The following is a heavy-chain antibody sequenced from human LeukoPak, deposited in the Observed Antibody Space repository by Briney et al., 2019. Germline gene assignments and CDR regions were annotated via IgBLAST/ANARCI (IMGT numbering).Heavy chain of an antibody. J-gene: IGHJ3*01. D-gene: IGHD3-22*01. CDR2: IIPVLRIA. Sequence: ASVKVSCKASGGTFSSYAISWVRQAPGQGLEWMGRIIPVLRIANYAQKFQGRVTITADKSTSTAYMELSSLRSEDTAVYYCASRYYYDSSGYSWGQGTMVTVSS. V-gene: IGHV1-69*04. CDR1: GGTFSSYA. CDR3: ASRYYYDSSGYS.